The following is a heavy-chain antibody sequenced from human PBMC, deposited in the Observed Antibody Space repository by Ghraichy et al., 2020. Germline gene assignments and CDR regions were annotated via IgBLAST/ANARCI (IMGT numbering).Heavy chain of an antibody. CDR3: ARDRSYYADDQ. Sequence: WGSLRLSCVASGFNINSHGMHWVRQAPGKGLEWAAVMWADGKKQHYADSVKGRFTISRDTFKNTVYLQMNSVRVEDTAVYYCARDRSYYADDQWGQGTLVTVSS. V-gene: IGHV3-33*01. D-gene: IGHD3-16*01. CDR1: GFNINSHG. J-gene: IGHJ5*02. CDR2: MWADGKKQ.